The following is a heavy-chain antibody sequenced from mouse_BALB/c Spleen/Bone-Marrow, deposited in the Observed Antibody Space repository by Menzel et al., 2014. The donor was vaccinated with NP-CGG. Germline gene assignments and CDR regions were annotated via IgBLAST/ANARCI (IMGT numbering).Heavy chain of an antibody. J-gene: IGHJ2*01. V-gene: IGHV1S130*01. Sequence: QVQLQQSGSVLVRPGASVRLSCKASGYTFTNSWIHWAKQRPGQGLEWIGDIHPNSGNTNCNEKFKAKATLTVDTSSSTAYVDLSSLTSEDSAVYYCARRHRYAYYIDYWGQGTTLTVSS. CDR2: IHPNSGNT. CDR1: GYTFTNSW. CDR3: ARRHRYAYYIDY. D-gene: IGHD2-14*01.